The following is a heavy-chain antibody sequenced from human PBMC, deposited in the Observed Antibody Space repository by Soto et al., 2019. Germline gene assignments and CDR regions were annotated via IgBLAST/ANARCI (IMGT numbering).Heavy chain of an antibody. CDR1: GGSVSSGSYY. Sequence: QVQLQESGPGLVKPSETLSLTCTVSGGSVSSGSYYWSWIRQSPEKGLEWIGYIFYGGSTNYNPSLKSRVTISLDTSKNHFSLKLNSMTAADTAVYYCAGGVPLKTWGQGTLVTVSS. V-gene: IGHV4-61*03. J-gene: IGHJ5*02. CDR3: AGGVPLKT. CDR2: IFYGGST. D-gene: IGHD2-8*01.